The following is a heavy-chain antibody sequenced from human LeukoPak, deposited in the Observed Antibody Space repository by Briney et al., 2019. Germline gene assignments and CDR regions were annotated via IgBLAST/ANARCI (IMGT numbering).Heavy chain of an antibody. J-gene: IGHJ2*01. Sequence: PSQTLSLTCTVSGGSISSGSYYWSWIRQPAGKGLEWIGRIYTSGSTNYNPSLKSRVTMSVDTSKNQFSLKLSSVTAADTAVYYCARVDYAVDWYFDLWGRGTLVTVSS. CDR1: GGSISSGSYY. D-gene: IGHD4-17*01. CDR2: IYTSGST. V-gene: IGHV4-61*02. CDR3: ARVDYAVDWYFDL.